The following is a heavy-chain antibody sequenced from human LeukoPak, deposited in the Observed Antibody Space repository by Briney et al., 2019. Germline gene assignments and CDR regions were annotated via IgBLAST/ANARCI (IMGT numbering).Heavy chain of an antibody. CDR1: GGSFSGYY. CDR2: INHSGST. D-gene: IGHD3-10*01. Sequence: PSETLSLTCAGYGGSFSGYYWSWVRQPPGKGLEWIGEINHSGSTNYNPSLKSRVTISVDTSKNQFSLKLSSVTAADTAVYYCARGAAYYYGSGPNSIGFPFDYWGQGTLVAVSS. CDR3: ARGAAYYYGSGPNSIGFPFDY. V-gene: IGHV4-34*01. J-gene: IGHJ4*02.